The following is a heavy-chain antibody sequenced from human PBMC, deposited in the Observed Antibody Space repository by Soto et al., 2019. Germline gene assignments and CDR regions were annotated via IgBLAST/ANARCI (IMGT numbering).Heavy chain of an antibody. CDR3: VRSVEGHFDY. V-gene: IGHV3-48*02. CDR1: GFTFNIYS. Sequence: EVQLVESGGDLVQRGGSLRLSCAASGFTFNIYSMNWVRQAPGKGLEWFSYITSDTKTIKYADSVKGRFTISRDNAKNSVYLQMNSLRDEDTAVYYCVRSVEGHFDYWGQGTVVTVSS. J-gene: IGHJ4*02. D-gene: IGHD6-19*01. CDR2: ITSDTKTI.